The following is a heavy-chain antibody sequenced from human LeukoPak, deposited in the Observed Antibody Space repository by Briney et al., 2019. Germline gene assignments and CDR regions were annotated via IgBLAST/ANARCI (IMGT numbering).Heavy chain of an antibody. CDR2: ISSSSNTI. CDR3: ARGILYSYDY. CDR1: GFTFSSYA. D-gene: IGHD2-15*01. J-gene: IGHJ4*02. Sequence: TGGSLRLSCAASGFTFSSYAMSWVRQAPGKGLEWVSYISSSSNTIYYADSVKGRFTISRDNAKNSLYLQMNNLRAEDTAVYYCARGILYSYDYWGQGTLVTVSS. V-gene: IGHV3-48*01.